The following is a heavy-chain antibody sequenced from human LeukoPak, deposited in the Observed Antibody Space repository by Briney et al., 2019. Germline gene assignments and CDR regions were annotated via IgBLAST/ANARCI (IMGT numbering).Heavy chain of an antibody. CDR1: GYTFTSYY. CDR3: ARDEACSSTSCYGGGYFDY. Sequence: GASVKVSCKASGYTFTSYYMHWVRQAPGQGLEWMGIINPSGGSTSYAQKFQGRVTMTRDTSTSTVYMELSSLRSEDTAVYYCARDEACSSTSCYGGGYFDYWGQGTLITVSS. J-gene: IGHJ4*02. D-gene: IGHD2-2*01. CDR2: INPSGGST. V-gene: IGHV1-46*01.